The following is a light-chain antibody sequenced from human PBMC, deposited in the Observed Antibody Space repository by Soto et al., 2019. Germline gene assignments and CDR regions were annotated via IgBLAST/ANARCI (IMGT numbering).Light chain of an antibody. J-gene: IGLJ3*02. V-gene: IGLV2-11*01. CDR2: DVS. CDR3: CSSAGTYTSV. CDR1: SSDVGGYNY. Sequence: QSALTQPRSVSGSPGQSVTISCTGTSSDVGGYNYVSWYQQHPGKAPKLIIYDVSNRPSGVPDRFSGSKSGNTASLTISGLQAEDEADYYCCSSAGTYTSVFGGGTKVTVL.